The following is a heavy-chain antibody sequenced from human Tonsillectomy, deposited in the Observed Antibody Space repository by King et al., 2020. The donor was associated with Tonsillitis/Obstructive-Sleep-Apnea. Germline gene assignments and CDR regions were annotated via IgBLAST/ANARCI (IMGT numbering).Heavy chain of an antibody. Sequence: VQLVESGGGLVQPGGSLRLSCAASGFSVSNTYMSWVRQAPGKGLEWVSVIYSGGNTYYADSVKAKFTISRHNSKNTVYLQMNSLGAEDTSVYYCAGGGGSSFAIFGAYIWFDSWGPGTLVTVSS. CDR3: AGGGGSSFAIFGAYIWFDS. CDR1: GFSVSNTY. J-gene: IGHJ5*01. V-gene: IGHV3-66*01. CDR2: IYSGGNT. D-gene: IGHD3-3*01.